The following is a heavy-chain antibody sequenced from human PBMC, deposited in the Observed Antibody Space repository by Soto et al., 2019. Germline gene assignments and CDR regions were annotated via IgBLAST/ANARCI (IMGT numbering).Heavy chain of an antibody. Sequence: QVQLQESGPGLVKPSETLSLTCTVSGGSVSSGSYYWSWIRQPPGKGLEWIGYIYYSGSTNYNPSLKSRVTISVDTSKNQFSLKLSSVTAADTAVYYCARESYDILTGYYEIYYFDYWGQGTLVTVSS. CDR2: IYYSGST. D-gene: IGHD3-9*01. J-gene: IGHJ4*02. V-gene: IGHV4-61*01. CDR3: ARESYDILTGYYEIYYFDY. CDR1: GGSVSSGSYY.